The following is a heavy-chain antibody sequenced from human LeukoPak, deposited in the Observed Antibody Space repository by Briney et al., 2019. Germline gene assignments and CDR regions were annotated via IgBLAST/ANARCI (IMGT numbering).Heavy chain of an antibody. CDR2: MNPNSGNT. V-gene: IGHV1-8*01. D-gene: IGHD6-19*01. CDR3: ATKRSQWLVFDY. J-gene: IGHJ4*02. Sequence: GASVKVSCKASGYTFTSYDINWVRQATGQGLEWMGWMNPNSGNTGYAQKFQSRVTMTEDTSTDTVYMELSSLRSEDTAVYYCATKRSQWLVFDYWGQGTLVTVSS. CDR1: GYTFTSYD.